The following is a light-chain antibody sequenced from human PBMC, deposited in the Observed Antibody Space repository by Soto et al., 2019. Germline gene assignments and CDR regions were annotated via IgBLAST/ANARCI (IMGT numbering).Light chain of an antibody. CDR3: YSYAGSYIYYV. Sequence: QSVLTQPASVSGAPGQSIAISCTGTSSDVGNYNLVSWYQQHPGKAPRLMIFEVNKRPSGVSDRFSGSKSGNTASLTISGLQADDGADYYCYSYAGSYIYYVFGAGTKVTVL. CDR2: EVN. J-gene: IGLJ1*01. CDR1: SSDVGNYNL. V-gene: IGLV2-23*02.